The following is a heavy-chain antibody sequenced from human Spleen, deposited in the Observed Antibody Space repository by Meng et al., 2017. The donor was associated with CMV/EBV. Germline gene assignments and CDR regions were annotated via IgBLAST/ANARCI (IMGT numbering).Heavy chain of an antibody. J-gene: IGHJ4*02. V-gene: IGHV4-61*01. Sequence: TVSGGSVSSGSYYWSWIRQPPGKGLEWIGYIYYSGSTNYNPSLKSRVTISVDTSKNQFSLKLSSVTAADTAVYYCASFQQQLTLDYWGQGTLVTVSS. CDR2: IYYSGST. D-gene: IGHD6-13*01. CDR1: GGSVSSGSYY. CDR3: ASFQQQLTLDY.